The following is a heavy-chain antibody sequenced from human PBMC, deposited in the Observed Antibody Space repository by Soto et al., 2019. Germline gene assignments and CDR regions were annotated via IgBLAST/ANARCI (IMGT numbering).Heavy chain of an antibody. J-gene: IGHJ4*02. D-gene: IGHD6-19*01. V-gene: IGHV4-31*03. Sequence: SETLSLTCTVSGGSISSASHYWSWIRQHPGKGLEWIGYIYYSGSTYYNPSLKSRVSISVDTSKNHFSLKLSSVTAADTAIYYCARVPESADSSGYHYYYFDTWGQRALVTVSS. CDR2: IYYSGST. CDR3: ARVPESADSSGYHYYYFDT. CDR1: GGSISSASHY.